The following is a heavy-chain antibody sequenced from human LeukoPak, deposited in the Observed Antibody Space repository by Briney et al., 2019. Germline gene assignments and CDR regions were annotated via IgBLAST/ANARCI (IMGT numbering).Heavy chain of an antibody. V-gene: IGHV3-30*04. CDR3: ARGLGEVPAAMGD. CDR2: ISYDGSNK. CDR1: GFTFSSYA. J-gene: IGHJ4*02. D-gene: IGHD2-2*01. Sequence: GGSLRLSCAASGFTFSSYAMHWVRQAPGKGLEGVAVISYDGSNKYYADFVKGRFTISRDNSKNTLYLQMNSLRAEDTAVYYCARGLGEVPAAMGDWGQGTLVTVSS.